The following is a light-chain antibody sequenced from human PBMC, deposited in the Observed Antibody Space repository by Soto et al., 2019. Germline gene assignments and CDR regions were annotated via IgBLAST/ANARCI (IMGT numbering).Light chain of an antibody. J-gene: IGLJ2*01. Sequence: QSMLTQPPSASGTPGQRVTISCSGNSSNIGSNSGDWYQHLPGTAPKLLIYRNNQRPSGVPDRFSGSKSGTSVSLVISGLRSEDEADYHCAAWDDSLRGVVFGGGTKVTVL. CDR2: RNN. CDR1: SSNIGSNS. V-gene: IGLV1-47*01. CDR3: AAWDDSLRGVV.